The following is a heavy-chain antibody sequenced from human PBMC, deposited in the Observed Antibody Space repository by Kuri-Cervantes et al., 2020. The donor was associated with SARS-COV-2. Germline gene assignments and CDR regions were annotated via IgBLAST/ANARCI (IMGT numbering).Heavy chain of an antibody. CDR2: IIPIFGTA. Sequence: SVKVSCKASGGTFSSYAISWVRQAPGQGLEWMGGIIPIFGTANHAQKFQGRVTMTEDTSTDTAYMELSSLRSEDTAVYYCATLGLRFLEWLPLKSYYFDYWGQGTLVTVSS. J-gene: IGHJ4*02. D-gene: IGHD3-3*01. CDR1: GGTFSSYA. V-gene: IGHV1-69*06. CDR3: ATLGLRFLEWLPLKSYYFDY.